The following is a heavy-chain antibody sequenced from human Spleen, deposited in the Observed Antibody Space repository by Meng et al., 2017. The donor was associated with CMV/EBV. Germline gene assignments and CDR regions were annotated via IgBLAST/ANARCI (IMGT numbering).Heavy chain of an antibody. J-gene: IGHJ4*02. CDR2: IWHDGINK. Sequence: GGSLRLSCAASGFIFRSYAMHWVRQAPGKGLEWVTVIWHDGINKYADSVKGRFTISRDNSKNTLYLQMNSLRAEDTAVYYCAKSPGTTVASFDYWGQGTLVTVSS. CDR3: AKSPGTTVASFDY. CDR1: GFIFRSYA. D-gene: IGHD4-11*01. V-gene: IGHV3-33*06.